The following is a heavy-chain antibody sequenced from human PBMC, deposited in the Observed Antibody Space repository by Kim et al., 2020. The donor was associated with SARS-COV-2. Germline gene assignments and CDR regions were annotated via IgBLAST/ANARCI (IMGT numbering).Heavy chain of an antibody. Sequence: ASVKVSCKASGYTFTSYYMHWVRQAPGQGLEWMGRINPSGGSTSYAQKFQGRVTMTRDTSTSTVYMELSSLRSEDTAVYYCVFLRLEGTHYYGMDVWGQGTTVTVSS. J-gene: IGHJ6*02. V-gene: IGHV1-46*01. D-gene: IGHD3-10*01. CDR2: INPSGGST. CDR1: GYTFTSYY. CDR3: VFLRLEGTHYYGMDV.